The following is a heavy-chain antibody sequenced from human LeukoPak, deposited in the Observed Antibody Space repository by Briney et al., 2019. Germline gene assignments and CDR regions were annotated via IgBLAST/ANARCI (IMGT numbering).Heavy chain of an antibody. CDR3: ASTTVTTNFDFDI. CDR2: IYHSGST. D-gene: IGHD4-17*01. Sequence: SGTLSLTCAVSGGSISSSNWWSWVRQPPGKGLEWIGEIYHSGSTNYNPSLKSRVTISVDTSKNQFSLKLSSVTAADTAVYYCASTTVTTNFDFDIWGQGTMVTVSS. CDR1: GGSISSSNW. J-gene: IGHJ3*02. V-gene: IGHV4-4*02.